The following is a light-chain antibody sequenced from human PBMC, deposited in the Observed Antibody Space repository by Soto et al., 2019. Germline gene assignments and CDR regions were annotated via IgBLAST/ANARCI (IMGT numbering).Light chain of an antibody. CDR2: DVT. Sequence: QSALTQPRSVSGSPGQSLTISCTGTSSDVGGYNYVSWYQQYPGQVPKLMIYDVTKRPSGVADRFSGSKSGNTASLTISGLQAEDEADYYCCSHAGTYTYVFGTGTKLTVL. V-gene: IGLV2-11*01. J-gene: IGLJ1*01. CDR3: CSHAGTYTYV. CDR1: SSDVGGYNY.